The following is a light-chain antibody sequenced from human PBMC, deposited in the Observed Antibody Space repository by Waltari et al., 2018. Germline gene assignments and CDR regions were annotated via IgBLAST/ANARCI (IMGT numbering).Light chain of an antibody. CDR2: AAS. J-gene: IGKJ1*01. CDR3: QQSYSTPGT. Sequence: DIQMTQSPSSLSASVGDRVTITCRASQSLRTYLNWYQQKPRKAPRLLIYAASSLQSGVPSRFSGSGSGTDFTLTISSLQPEDFATYYCQQSYSTPGTFGQGTKVEIK. CDR1: QSLRTY. V-gene: IGKV1-39*01.